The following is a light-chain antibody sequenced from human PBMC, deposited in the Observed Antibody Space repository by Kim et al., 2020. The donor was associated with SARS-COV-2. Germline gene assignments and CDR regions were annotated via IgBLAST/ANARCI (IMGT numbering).Light chain of an antibody. Sequence: SSELTQDPAVSVALGQTVRITCQGDSLRNYYASWYQQKPGQAPILVIYGRNNRPSGIPDRFSGSSSGNTASLTITGAQAEDEADYHCSSRDSSGNHVIFG. J-gene: IGLJ2*01. CDR3: SSRDSSGNHVI. V-gene: IGLV3-19*01. CDR2: GRN. CDR1: SLRNYY.